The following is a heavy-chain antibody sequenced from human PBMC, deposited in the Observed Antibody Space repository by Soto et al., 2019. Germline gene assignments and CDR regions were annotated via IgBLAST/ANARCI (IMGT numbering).Heavy chain of an antibody. D-gene: IGHD3-22*01. CDR1: CGSMSSGGYY. CDR3: ARDYYDSSGYSQNWFDP. V-gene: IGHV4-31*03. CDR2: IYYSGST. Sequence: SETLSLTCTVSCGSMSSGGYYWSWIRQHPGKGLEWIGYIYYSGSTYYNPSLKSRVTISVDTSKNQFSLKLSSVTAADTAVYYCARDYYDSSGYSQNWFDPWGQGTLVTVSS. J-gene: IGHJ5*02.